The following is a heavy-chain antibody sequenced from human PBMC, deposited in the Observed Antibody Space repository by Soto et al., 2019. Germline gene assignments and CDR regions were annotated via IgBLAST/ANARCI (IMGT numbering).Heavy chain of an antibody. D-gene: IGHD2-2*01. CDR2: ISSSSSYI. CDR3: ARTRLGYCISTSCYGFAFDI. J-gene: IGHJ3*02. Sequence: GGSLRLSCAASGFTFSSYSMNWVRQAPGKGLEWVSSISSSSSYIYYADSVKGRFTISRDNAKNSLYLQMNSLRAEDTAVYCCARTRLGYCISTSCYGFAFDIWGQGTMVTVSS. V-gene: IGHV3-21*01. CDR1: GFTFSSYS.